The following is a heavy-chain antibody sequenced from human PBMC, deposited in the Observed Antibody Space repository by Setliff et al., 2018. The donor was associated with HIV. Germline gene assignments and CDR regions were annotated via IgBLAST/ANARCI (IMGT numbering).Heavy chain of an antibody. CDR3: AMSMTTYPVSRAFDI. CDR1: GGTFNNDA. J-gene: IGHJ3*02. V-gene: IGHV1-69*13. CDR2: IIPIFGTT. Sequence: GASVKVSCKASGGTFNNDAISWVRQAPGQGLEWMGGIIPIFGTTNYAQKFQGRVTITADESTSTAYMELSSLRSEDTAVYYCAMSMTTYPVSRAFDIWGQGTMVTVSS. D-gene: IGHD4-4*01.